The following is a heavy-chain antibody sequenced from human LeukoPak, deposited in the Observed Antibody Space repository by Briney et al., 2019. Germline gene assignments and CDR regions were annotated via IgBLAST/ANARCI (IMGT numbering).Heavy chain of an antibody. CDR2: INHSGST. CDR1: GGSFSGYY. J-gene: IGHJ4*02. V-gene: IGHV4-34*01. D-gene: IGHD3-10*01. CDR3: ARGRVVRGVTAY. Sequence: SETLSLTCAVYGGSFSGYYWSWIRQPPGKGLEWIGEINHSGSTNYNPSLKSRVTISVDTSKNQFSLKLSSVTAADTAVYYCARGRVVRGVTAYRGQGTLVTVSS.